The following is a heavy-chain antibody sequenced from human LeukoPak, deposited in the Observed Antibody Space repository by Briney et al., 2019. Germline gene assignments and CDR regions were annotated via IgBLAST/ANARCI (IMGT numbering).Heavy chain of an antibody. V-gene: IGHV1-69*05. Sequence: SVKVSCKASGGTFSSYAISWVRQAPGQGLEWMGGIIPIFGTANYAQKFQGRVTITTDESTSTAYMELSSLRSEDTAVYYCASRIVGATFYYYMDVWAKGPRSPSP. J-gene: IGHJ6*03. CDR1: GGTFSSYA. D-gene: IGHD1-26*01. CDR2: IIPIFGTA. CDR3: ASRIVGATFYYYMDV.